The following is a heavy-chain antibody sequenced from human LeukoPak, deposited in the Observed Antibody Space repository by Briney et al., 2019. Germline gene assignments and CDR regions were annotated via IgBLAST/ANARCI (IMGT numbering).Heavy chain of an antibody. D-gene: IGHD5-18*01. V-gene: IGHV4-34*01. J-gene: IGHJ4*02. Sequence: SETLSLTCAVYGGSFSGYYWSWIRQPPGKGLEWIGEINHSGSTNYNPSLKSRVTISVDTSKNQFSLKLSSVTAADTAVYYCARDTAMVIDYWGQGTLVTVSS. CDR1: GGSFSGYY. CDR2: INHSGST. CDR3: ARDTAMVIDY.